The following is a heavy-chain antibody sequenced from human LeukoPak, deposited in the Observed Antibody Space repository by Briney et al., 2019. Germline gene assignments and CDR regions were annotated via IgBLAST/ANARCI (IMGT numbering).Heavy chain of an antibody. CDR3: ARCFSGWLQLPDAFDI. D-gene: IGHD5-24*01. CDR2: IYYSGST. V-gene: IGHV4-59*01. CDR1: GGSISSYY. Sequence: SETLSLTCTVSGGSISSYYWSWIRQPPGKGLEWIGYIYYSGSTNYNPSLKSRVTISVDTSKNQFSLKLSSVTAADTAVYYCARCFSGWLQLPDAFDIWGQGTMVTVSS. J-gene: IGHJ3*02.